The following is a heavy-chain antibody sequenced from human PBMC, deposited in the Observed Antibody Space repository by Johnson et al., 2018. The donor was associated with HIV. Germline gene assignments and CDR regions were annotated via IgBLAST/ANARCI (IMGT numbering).Heavy chain of an antibody. J-gene: IGHJ3*01. CDR2: TTDKLNSYTT. CDR3: ARENYRRRDAFDV. Sequence: VQLVESGGGLVQPGGSLRLSCAASGFTFSDYYMDWVRQAPGKGLEWVGRTTDKLNSYTTTYAASVKGRFTISRDDSKKSLYLQINSLRTEDTAVYYCARENYRRRDAFDVWGQGTVVIVSS. D-gene: IGHD1-7*01. V-gene: IGHV3-72*01. CDR1: GFTFSDYY.